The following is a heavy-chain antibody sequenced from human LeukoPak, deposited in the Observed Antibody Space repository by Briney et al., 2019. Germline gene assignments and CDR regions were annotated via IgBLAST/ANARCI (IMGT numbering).Heavy chain of an antibody. J-gene: IGHJ4*02. V-gene: IGHV4-39*01. Sequence: SETLSLTCTVSGGSISSSSYYWGWIRQPPGKGLEWIGTIYYSGITNYTPSLKSRVTISLDTSKNQFSLKVSSVTAADTAVYYCVVSPNQDFFDYWGQGTLVTVSS. CDR1: GGSISSSSYY. CDR3: VVSPNQDFFDY. CDR2: IYYSGIT.